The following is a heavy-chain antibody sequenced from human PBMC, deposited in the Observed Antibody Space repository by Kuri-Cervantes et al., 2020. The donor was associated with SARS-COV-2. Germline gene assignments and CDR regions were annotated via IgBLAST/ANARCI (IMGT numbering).Heavy chain of an antibody. J-gene: IGHJ6*02. V-gene: IGHV3-13*05. Sequence: ETLSLTCAASGFTFSSYDMHWVRQATGKGLEWVSAIGAAGDPYYPGSVKGRFTISRDDSKNTPYLQMNSLRAEDTAVYYCAKDQTDFWSGYYTPYYYYGMDVWGQGTTVTVSS. CDR2: IGAAGDP. CDR3: AKDQTDFWSGYYTPYYYYGMDV. D-gene: IGHD3-3*01. CDR1: GFTFSSYD.